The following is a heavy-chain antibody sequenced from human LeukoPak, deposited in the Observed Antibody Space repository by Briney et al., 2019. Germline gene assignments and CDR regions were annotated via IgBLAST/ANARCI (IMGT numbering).Heavy chain of an antibody. CDR3: ARDRTMVGGHDY. Sequence: SQTLSLTCAVSGGSISSGGCYWSWIRQPPGKGLEWIGYFYYSGSAYYNPSLKSRLTISADTSKNRFSLKLSSVTAADTAVYYCARDRTMVGGHDYWGQGTLVTVSS. J-gene: IGHJ4*02. CDR2: FYYSGSA. V-gene: IGHV4-31*11. CDR1: GGSISSGGCY. D-gene: IGHD3-10*01.